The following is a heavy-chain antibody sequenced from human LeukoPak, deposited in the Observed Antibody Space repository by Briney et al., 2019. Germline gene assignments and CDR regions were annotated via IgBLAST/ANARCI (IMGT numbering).Heavy chain of an antibody. D-gene: IGHD6-19*01. CDR1: GFTFRSYA. V-gene: IGHV3-30-3*01. Sequence: GGALRLSCAASGFTFRSYAMPWVRQAPGQGLEWVAVISYDESNKYYADSVKGRFTISRDNSKNTLYPQMNSLRAEDTAVYYCAASARVAVVGYWGQGTLVTVSS. CDR2: ISYDESNK. CDR3: AASARVAVVGY. J-gene: IGHJ4*02.